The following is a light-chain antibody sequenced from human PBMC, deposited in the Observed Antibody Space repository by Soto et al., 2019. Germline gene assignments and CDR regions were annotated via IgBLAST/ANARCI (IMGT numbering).Light chain of an antibody. CDR1: QTIIRY. CDR2: AAS. Sequence: IQMTQSPSSLSASVGDRVTITCRASQTIIRYLNWYQQKPGKAPKLLIFAASSLQSGVPSRFSGSGSGTDFTLTISSLQPEDFATYYCLQDYNYPWTFGQGTKVDIK. V-gene: IGKV1-6*01. J-gene: IGKJ1*01. CDR3: LQDYNYPWT.